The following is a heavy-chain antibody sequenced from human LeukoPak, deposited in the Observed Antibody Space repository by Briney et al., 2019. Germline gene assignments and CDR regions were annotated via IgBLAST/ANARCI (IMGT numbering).Heavy chain of an antibody. J-gene: IGHJ4*02. V-gene: IGHV4-34*01. CDR3: ARAGGYYDSSGYYFPLFNDY. CDR1: GGSFSGYY. CDR2: INHSGST. D-gene: IGHD3-22*01. Sequence: SETPSLTCAVYGGSFSGYYWSWIRQPPGKGLEWIGEINHSGSTNYNPSLKSRVTISVDTSKNQFSLKLSSVTAADTAVYYCARAGGYYDSSGYYFPLFNDYWGQGTLVTVSS.